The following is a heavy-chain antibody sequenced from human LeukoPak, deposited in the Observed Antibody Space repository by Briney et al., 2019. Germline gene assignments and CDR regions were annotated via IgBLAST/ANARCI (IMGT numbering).Heavy chain of an antibody. J-gene: IGHJ4*02. CDR3: VRDYDTSGPQKNYFDF. Sequence: GASVKVSCKASGGTFSSYGISWVRQPPGQGLVWMGRITPIFDTPNYAQDFQGRVTFSADKSTSTAYMELTSLKSGDTAVYFCVRDYDTSGPQKNYFDFWGQGTLVTVSS. CDR2: ITPIFDTP. V-gene: IGHV1-69*06. D-gene: IGHD3-22*01. CDR1: GGTFSSYG.